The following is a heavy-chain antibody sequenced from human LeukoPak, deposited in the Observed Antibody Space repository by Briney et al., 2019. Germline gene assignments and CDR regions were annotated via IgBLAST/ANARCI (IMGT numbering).Heavy chain of an antibody. V-gene: IGHV1-46*01. D-gene: IGHD4-17*01. J-gene: IGHJ4*02. CDR3: AREVDGDYMDY. CDR1: GYTFTSYY. Sequence: ASVKVSCKASGYTFTSYYMHWVRQAPGQGLEGMGIINPSGGSTSYAQKFQGRVTMTRDMSTSTVYMELSSLRSEDTAVYYCAREVDGDYMDYWGQGTLVTVSS. CDR2: INPSGGST.